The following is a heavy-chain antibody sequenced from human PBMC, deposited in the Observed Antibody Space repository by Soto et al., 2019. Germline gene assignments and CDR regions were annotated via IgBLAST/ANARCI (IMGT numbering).Heavy chain of an antibody. CDR3: ARDLVAGDPRDSSSCHGIDV. CDR2: IYYSGST. Sequence: SYCWSRIRQTTGKGLEWIGYIYYSGSTNYNPSLKSRVTISVDTSKNQFSLKLSSVTAADAAVYYCARDLVAGDPRDSSSCHGIDV. CDR1: SYC. D-gene: IGHD2-15*01. V-gene: IGHV4-59*01. J-gene: IGHJ6*01.